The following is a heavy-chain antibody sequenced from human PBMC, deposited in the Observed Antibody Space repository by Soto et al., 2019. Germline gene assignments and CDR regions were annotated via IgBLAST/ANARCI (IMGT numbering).Heavy chain of an antibody. CDR2: ISGSGGST. CDR1: GFTFSSYA. CDR3: AKDETIFGVVIIYGAPGY. J-gene: IGHJ4*02. D-gene: IGHD3-3*01. V-gene: IGHV3-23*01. Sequence: GGSLRLSCAASGFTFSSYAMSWVRQAPGKGLEWVSAISGSGGSTYYADSVKGRFTISRDNSKNTLYLQMNSLRAEDTAVYYCAKDETIFGVVIIYGAPGYWGQGTLVTVSS.